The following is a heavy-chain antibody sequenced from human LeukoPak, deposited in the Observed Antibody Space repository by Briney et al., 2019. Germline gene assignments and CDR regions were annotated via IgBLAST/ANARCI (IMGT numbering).Heavy chain of an antibody. CDR1: VGSLSDYY. J-gene: IGHJ4*01. CDR2: INRGGNT. CDR3: ARQGSSAAFFDY. Sequence: SETLSLTCAVYVGSLSDYYWSWVRQSPGKGLEWIGEINRGGNTTYNPSLKSRVTISIDTSKNQFFLRLNSVTAADTAVYYCARQGSSAAFFDYWGHGNLAIISS. V-gene: IGHV4-34*01.